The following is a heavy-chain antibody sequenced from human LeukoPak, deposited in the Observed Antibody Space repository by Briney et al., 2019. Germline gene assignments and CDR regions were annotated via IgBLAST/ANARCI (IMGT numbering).Heavy chain of an antibody. V-gene: IGHV1-8*02. D-gene: IGHD6-13*01. Sequence: ASVKVSCKASGGTFSSYAINWVRQATGQGLEWMGWMNPNSGNTGYAQKFQGRVTMTRNTSISTAYMELSSLRSEDTAVYYCARVGPAAGSYYFDYWGQGTLVTVSS. CDR1: GGTFSSYA. CDR3: ARVGPAAGSYYFDY. CDR2: MNPNSGNT. J-gene: IGHJ4*02.